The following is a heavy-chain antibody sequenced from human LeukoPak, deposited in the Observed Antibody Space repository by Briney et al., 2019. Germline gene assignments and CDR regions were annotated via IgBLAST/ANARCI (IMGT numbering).Heavy chain of an antibody. CDR3: AKNDGYCSSGACYRFDY. D-gene: IGHD2-15*01. CDR2: INPNTAGT. J-gene: IGHJ4*02. CDR1: GYTFIAYY. Sequence: ASVKVSCKAAGYTFIAYYIHWVRQAPGQGLEWMGCINPNTAGTKYVQKSQGRVTMTRDTSISTAYMELSNLTSDDTATYYCAKNDGYCSSGACYRFDYWGQGTLVSVSS. V-gene: IGHV1-2*02.